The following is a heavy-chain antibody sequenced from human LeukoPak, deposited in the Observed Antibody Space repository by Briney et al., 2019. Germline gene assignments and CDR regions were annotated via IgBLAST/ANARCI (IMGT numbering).Heavy chain of an antibody. CDR2: LYSDGNT. CDR3: ARGVEPLAANTLAY. V-gene: IGHV3-53*01. J-gene: IGHJ4*02. D-gene: IGHD1-14*01. Sequence: GGSLRLSCAASGFTVITNDMTWVHQAPGKGREWVSVLYSDGNTNYADSVQGRFTIPRDNSKNTRYLEMNSLSPDDTAVYYCARGVEPLAANTLAYGGEGTLVTVS. CDR1: GFTVITND.